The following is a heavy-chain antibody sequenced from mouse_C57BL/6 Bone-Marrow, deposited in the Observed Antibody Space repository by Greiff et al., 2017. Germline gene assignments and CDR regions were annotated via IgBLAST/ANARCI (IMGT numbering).Heavy chain of an antibody. D-gene: IGHD6-1*01. Sequence: EVQLQQSGPGLVKPSQSLSLTCSVTGYSITSGYYWNWIRQFPGNKLEWMGYISYDGSNNYNPSLKNRISITRDTSKNQFFLKLNSVTTEDTATYYCAREEPHYFDYWGQGTTLTVSS. V-gene: IGHV3-6*01. CDR2: ISYDGSN. J-gene: IGHJ2*01. CDR1: GYSITSGYY. CDR3: AREEPHYFDY.